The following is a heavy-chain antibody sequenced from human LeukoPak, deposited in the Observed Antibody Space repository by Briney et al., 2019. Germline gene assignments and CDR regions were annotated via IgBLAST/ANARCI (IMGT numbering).Heavy chain of an antibody. CDR1: GYSFATNW. CDR2: IYPGDSDT. CDR3: ARLRDGYKYYFYYGMDV. V-gene: IGHV5-51*01. J-gene: IGHJ6*02. D-gene: IGHD5-24*01. Sequence: GESLKISCKASGYSFATNWIGWVRQLPGKGLEWMGIIYPGDSDTRYSPSFQGQVIISADTSISTAYLQWSSLKASDTAMYYCARLRDGYKYYFYYGMDVWGQGTTVTVSS.